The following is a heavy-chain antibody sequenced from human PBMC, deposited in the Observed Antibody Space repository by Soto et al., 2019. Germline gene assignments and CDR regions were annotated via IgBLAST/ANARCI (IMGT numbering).Heavy chain of an antibody. CDR2: FRAKNGGGTT. D-gene: IGHD1-26*01. CDR3: TTGRQPSGSYWGTSDKDWFDP. CDR1: GFTLSKAW. V-gene: IGHV3-15*01. Sequence: PGGSLRLSCAASGFTLSKAWMSWVRQAPGKGLEWVGRFRAKNGGGTTDYAAPVKGRFTISRDDSKNTLYLQMNSLKIEDTAIYYCTTGRQPSGSYWGTSDKDWFDPWGQGTLVTVSS. J-gene: IGHJ5*02.